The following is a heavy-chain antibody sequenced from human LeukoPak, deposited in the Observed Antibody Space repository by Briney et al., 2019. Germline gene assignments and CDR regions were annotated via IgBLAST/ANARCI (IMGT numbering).Heavy chain of an antibody. Sequence: PSETLSLTCSVSGGSISSNNYYWGWIRQHPGKGLEWIGYIYYSGSTYYNPSLKSRVTISVDTSKNQFSLKLSSVTAADTAVYYCARAGIAARRTLDYWGQGTLVTVSS. CDR2: IYYSGST. V-gene: IGHV4-31*03. CDR1: GGSISSNNYY. J-gene: IGHJ4*02. CDR3: ARAGIAARRTLDY. D-gene: IGHD6-6*01.